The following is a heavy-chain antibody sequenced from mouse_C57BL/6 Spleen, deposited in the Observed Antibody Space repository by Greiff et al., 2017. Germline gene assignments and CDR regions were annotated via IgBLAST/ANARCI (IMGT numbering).Heavy chain of an antibody. V-gene: IGHV1-54*01. CDR2: INPGSGGT. J-gene: IGHJ4*01. CDR1: GYAFTNYL. CDR3: ARWTVVAPYAMDY. Sequence: QVQLQQSGAELVRPGTSVKVSCKASGYAFTNYLIEWVKQRPGQGLEWIGVINPGSGGTNYNEKFKGKATLTADKSSSTAYMQLSSLTSEDSAVYFCARWTVVAPYAMDYWGQGTSVTVSS. D-gene: IGHD1-1*01.